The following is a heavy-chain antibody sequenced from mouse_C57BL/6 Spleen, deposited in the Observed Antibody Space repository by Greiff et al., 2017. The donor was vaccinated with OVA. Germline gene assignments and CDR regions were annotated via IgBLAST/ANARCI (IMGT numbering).Heavy chain of an antibody. J-gene: IGHJ2*01. Sequence: QVQLQQSGAELARPGASVKMSCKASGYTFTSYTMHWVKQRPGQGLEWIGYINPSSGYTKYNQKFKDKATLTADKSSSTAYMQLSSLTSADSAVYYCAREWGRYYFDYWGQGTTLTVSS. CDR2: INPSSGYT. CDR3: AREWGRYYFDY. V-gene: IGHV1-4*01. CDR1: GYTFTSYT. D-gene: IGHD1-3*01.